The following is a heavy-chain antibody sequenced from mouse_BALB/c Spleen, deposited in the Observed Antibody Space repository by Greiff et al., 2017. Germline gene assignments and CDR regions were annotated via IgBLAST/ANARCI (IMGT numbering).Heavy chain of an antibody. Sequence: EVQGVESGGGLVKPGGSLKLSCAASGFTFSDYYMYWVRQTPEKRLEWVATISDGGSYTYYPDSVKGRFTISRDNAKNNLYLQMSSLKSEDTAMYYCARDHGSSPYWYFDVWGAGTTVTVSS. J-gene: IGHJ1*01. CDR2: ISDGGSYT. V-gene: IGHV5-4*02. D-gene: IGHD1-1*01. CDR1: GFTFSDYY. CDR3: ARDHGSSPYWYFDV.